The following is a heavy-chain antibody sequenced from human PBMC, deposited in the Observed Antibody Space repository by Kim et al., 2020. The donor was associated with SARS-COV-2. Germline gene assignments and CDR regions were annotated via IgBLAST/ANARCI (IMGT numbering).Heavy chain of an antibody. V-gene: IGHV1-69*04. CDR3: ASRYCSSTSCPGRFTDAFDI. J-gene: IGHJ3*02. Sequence: SVKVSCKASGGTFSSYAISWVRQAPGQGLEWMGRIIPILGIANYAQKFQGRVTITADKSTSTAYMELSSLRSEDTAVYYCASRYCSSTSCPGRFTDAFDIWGQGTMVTVSS. CDR1: GGTFSSYA. CDR2: IIPILGIA. D-gene: IGHD2-2*01.